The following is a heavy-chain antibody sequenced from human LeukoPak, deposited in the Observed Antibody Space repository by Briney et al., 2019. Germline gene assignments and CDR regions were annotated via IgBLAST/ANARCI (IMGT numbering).Heavy chain of an antibody. D-gene: IGHD6-13*01. V-gene: IGHV4-61*02. CDR1: GGSISSGSYY. CDR3: ARYSSSWYDAFDI. J-gene: IGHJ3*02. CDR2: IYTSGST. Sequence: PSQTLSLTCTLPGGSISSGSYYWSWIRQPAGKGLEWIGRIYTSGSTNYNPSLKSRVTISVDTSKNQFSLKLSSVTAADTAVYYCARYSSSWYDAFDIWGQGTMVTVSS.